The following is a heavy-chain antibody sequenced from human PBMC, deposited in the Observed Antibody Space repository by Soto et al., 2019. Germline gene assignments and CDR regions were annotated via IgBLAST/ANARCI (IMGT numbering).Heavy chain of an antibody. D-gene: IGHD3-3*01. CDR2: TYYRSKWYN. V-gene: IGHV6-1*01. J-gene: IGHJ5*02. CDR1: GDSVSSNSAA. CDR3: ARDGGIQGITGITIFGVVTHNWFDP. Sequence: PSQTLSLTCAISGDSVSSNSAAWNWIRQSPSRGLEWLGRTYYRSKWYNDYAVSVKSRITINPDTSKNQFSLQLNSVTPEDTAVYYCARDGGIQGITGITIFGVVTHNWFDPWGQGTLVTVSS.